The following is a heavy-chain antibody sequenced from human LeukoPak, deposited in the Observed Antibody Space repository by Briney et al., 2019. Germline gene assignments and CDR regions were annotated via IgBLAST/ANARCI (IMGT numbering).Heavy chain of an antibody. V-gene: IGHV3-30*03. J-gene: IGHJ3*02. CDR3: ARGGHLYDAFDI. CDR1: GFTFSTYD. CDR2: ISWDGSDK. Sequence: PGRSLRLSSAASGFTFSTYDMHWVRQAPGKGLEWLAIISWDGSDKYYADSVKGRFTISRDNSKNPLYLQMNSLRAEDTAVYYCARGGHLYDAFDIWGQGTMVTVSS.